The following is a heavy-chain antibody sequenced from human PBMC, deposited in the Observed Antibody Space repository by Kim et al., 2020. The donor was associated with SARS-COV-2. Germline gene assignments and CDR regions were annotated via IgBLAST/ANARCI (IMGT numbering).Heavy chain of an antibody. CDR2: INHSGST. D-gene: IGHD2-2*01. J-gene: IGHJ6*02. V-gene: IGHV4-34*01. Sequence: SETLSLTCAVYGGSFSGYYWSWIRQPPGKGLEWIGEINHSGSTNYNPSLKSRVTISVDTSKNQFSLKLSSVTAADTAVYYCARAARYCSSTSCYGMDVWGQGTTVTVSS. CDR1: GGSFSGYY. CDR3: ARAARYCSSTSCYGMDV.